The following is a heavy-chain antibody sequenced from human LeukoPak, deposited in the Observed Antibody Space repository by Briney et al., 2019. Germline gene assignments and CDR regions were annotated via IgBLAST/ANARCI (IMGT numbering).Heavy chain of an antibody. V-gene: IGHV4-34*01. D-gene: IGHD6-13*01. CDR2: INHSGST. J-gene: IGHJ4*02. CDR3: ARKYSSSWYVDY. Sequence: PSETLSLTCAVYGGSFSGYYWSWIRQPPGKGLEWIGEINHSGSTNYNPSLKSRVTISVDTSKNQFSLKLSSVTAADTAAYYCARKYSSSWYVDYWGQGTLVTVSS. CDR1: GGSFSGYY.